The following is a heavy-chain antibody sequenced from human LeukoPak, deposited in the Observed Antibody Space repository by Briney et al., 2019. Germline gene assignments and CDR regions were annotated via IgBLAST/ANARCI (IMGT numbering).Heavy chain of an antibody. J-gene: IGHJ3*01. Sequence: GGSLRLSCTASGFTFGDYAMSWFRQAPGKGLEWVAYIRSDGNKKNYADSVKGRFTISRDNSRNTLYLQMNSLRVDDTAVYYCAKRIDIAVVPEAATHQAFDVWGQGTMVTVSS. D-gene: IGHD2-2*01. CDR1: GFTFGDYA. CDR2: IRSDGNKK. V-gene: IGHV3-30*02. CDR3: AKRIDIAVVPEAATHQAFDV.